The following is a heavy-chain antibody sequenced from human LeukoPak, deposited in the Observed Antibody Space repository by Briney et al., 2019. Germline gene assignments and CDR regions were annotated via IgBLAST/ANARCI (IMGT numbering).Heavy chain of an antibody. Sequence: GESLKISCKGSGYSFTGYWIGWVRQMPGKGLEWMGIVYPDDSDTRYSPSFQGQVTISADKSISTAYLQWTNLKASDTAMYYCARPMARGNSDVVDIWGQGTMVTVSS. J-gene: IGHJ3*02. CDR3: ARPMARGNSDVVDI. V-gene: IGHV5-51*01. CDR1: GYSFTGYW. CDR2: VYPDDSDT. D-gene: IGHD4-23*01.